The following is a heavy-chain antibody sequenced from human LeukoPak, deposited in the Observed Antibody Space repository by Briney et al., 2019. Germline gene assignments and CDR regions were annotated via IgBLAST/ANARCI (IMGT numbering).Heavy chain of an antibody. Sequence: PGGSLRLSCAASGFTFSSYAMSWVRQAPGKGLEWVSDISGSGGSTYYADSVKGRFTISRDNSKNTLYLQMNSLRAEDAAVYYCAKYSWAARPWRFDYWGQGTLVTVSS. CDR3: AKYSWAARPWRFDY. CDR2: ISGSGGST. V-gene: IGHV3-23*01. D-gene: IGHD6-6*01. J-gene: IGHJ4*02. CDR1: GFTFSSYA.